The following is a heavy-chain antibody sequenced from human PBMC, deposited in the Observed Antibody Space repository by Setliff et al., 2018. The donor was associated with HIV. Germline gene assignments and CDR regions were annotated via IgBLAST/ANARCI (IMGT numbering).Heavy chain of an antibody. V-gene: IGHV1-46*01. Sequence: ASVKVSCKASGYTFTSNHMHWGRQAPGQGLEWMGTINPSGGDTIYAPEFQGRVTMTTDTSTRTAYMELSGLTSEDTAVYFCIVNIVGPVTGLDRWGPGTLVPSPQ. D-gene: IGHD1-26*01. CDR1: GYTFTSNH. CDR2: INPSGGDT. CDR3: IVNIVGPVTGLDR. J-gene: IGHJ5*02.